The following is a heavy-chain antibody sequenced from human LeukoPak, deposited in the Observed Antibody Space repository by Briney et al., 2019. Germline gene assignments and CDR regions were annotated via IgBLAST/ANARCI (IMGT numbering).Heavy chain of an antibody. CDR2: INAGNGNT. Sequence: ASVKVSCKASGYTFTSYAMHWVRQAPGQRLEWMGWINAGNGNTKYSQKFQGRVTITRDTSASTAYMELSSLRPEDTAVYYCARAVMAAAGIRYWGQGTLVTVSS. J-gene: IGHJ4*02. V-gene: IGHV1-3*01. D-gene: IGHD6-13*01. CDR1: GYTFTSYA. CDR3: ARAVMAAAGIRY.